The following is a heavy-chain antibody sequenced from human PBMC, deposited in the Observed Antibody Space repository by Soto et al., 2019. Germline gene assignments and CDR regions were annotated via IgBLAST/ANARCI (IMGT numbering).Heavy chain of an antibody. V-gene: IGHV2-5*02. D-gene: IGHD1-26*01. Sequence: QITLKESGPTLVKPTQTLTLTCTFSGFSLTTDRVGVGWIRQPPGEALEWLAVIYWDDSKTYRPSPESRLTIPKHTSKNQVALTMTNMYSLDTATYYCAHAYGGRSLYWGQGTLVTVSS. CDR2: IYWDDSK. CDR1: GFSLTTDRVG. J-gene: IGHJ4*02. CDR3: AHAYGGRSLY.